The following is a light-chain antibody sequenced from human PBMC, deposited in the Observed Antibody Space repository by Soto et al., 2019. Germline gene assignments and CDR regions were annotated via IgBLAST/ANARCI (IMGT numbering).Light chain of an antibody. CDR2: EVS. J-gene: IGLJ1*01. CDR1: SSDIDVYNS. V-gene: IGLV2-14*01. Sequence: QSVLTQPASVSGSLGQSITISCTGTSSDIDVYNSVSWYQYHPGKVPRLLIFEVSDRPSGVSNRFSGSKSGNTASLTISGLQAEDEADYFCSSYVSGATYVFGTGTKVTVL. CDR3: SSYVSGATYV.